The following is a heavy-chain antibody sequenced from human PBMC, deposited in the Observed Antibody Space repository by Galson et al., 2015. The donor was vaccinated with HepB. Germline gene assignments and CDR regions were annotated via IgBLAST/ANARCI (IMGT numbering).Heavy chain of an antibody. CDR1: GFTFSSYG. V-gene: IGHV3-33*01. D-gene: IGHD3-3*01. CDR2: IWYDGSNK. J-gene: IGHJ6*02. Sequence: SLRLSCAASGFTFSSYGMHWVRQAPGKGLEWVAVIWYDGSNKYYADSVKGRFTISRDNSKNTLYLQMNSLRAEDTAVYYCARDSGVYYDFWSGYRGMDVWVQGTTVTVSS. CDR3: ARDSGVYYDFWSGYRGMDV.